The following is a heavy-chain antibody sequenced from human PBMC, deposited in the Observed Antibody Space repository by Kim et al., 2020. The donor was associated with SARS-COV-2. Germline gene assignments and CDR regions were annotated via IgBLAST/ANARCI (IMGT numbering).Heavy chain of an antibody. Sequence: GGSLRLSCAASGFTFSDYYMSWIRQAPGKGLEWVSSISSSSSYTNYADSVKGRFTISRDKAKNSLYLKMNSLRSEDTSVSYCASGYYDSSGYGSFDYWG. CDR2: ISSSSSYT. CDR3: ASGYYDSSGYGSFDY. V-gene: IGHV3-11*03. J-gene: IGHJ4*01. CDR1: GFTFSDYY. D-gene: IGHD3-22*01.